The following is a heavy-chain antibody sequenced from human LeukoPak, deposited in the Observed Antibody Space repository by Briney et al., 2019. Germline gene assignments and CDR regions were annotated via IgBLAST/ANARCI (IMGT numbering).Heavy chain of an antibody. Sequence: GGSLRLSCAASGFTFSSYGMHWVRQAPGKGLEWVAVISYDGSNKYYADSVKGRFTISRDNSKTTLYLQMNSLRAEDTAVYYCAKDKGGSYASYGMDVWGQGTTVTVSS. CDR3: AKDKGGSYASYGMDV. CDR2: ISYDGSNK. D-gene: IGHD2-15*01. V-gene: IGHV3-30*18. J-gene: IGHJ6*02. CDR1: GFTFSSYG.